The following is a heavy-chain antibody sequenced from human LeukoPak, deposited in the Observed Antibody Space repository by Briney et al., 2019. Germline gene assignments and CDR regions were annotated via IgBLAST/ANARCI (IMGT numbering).Heavy chain of an antibody. J-gene: IGHJ4*02. CDR3: ARGPSSGWYSPRMNY. Sequence: QXPGQGREWMGWMNPNSGNTGYAQKFQGRVTMTRNTSISTAYMELSSLRSEDTAVYYCARGPSSGWYSPRMNYWGQGTLVTVSS. D-gene: IGHD6-19*01. CDR2: MNPNSGNT. V-gene: IGHV1-8*01.